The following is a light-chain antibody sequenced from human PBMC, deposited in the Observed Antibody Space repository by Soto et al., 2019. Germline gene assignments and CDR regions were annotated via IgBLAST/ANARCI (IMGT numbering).Light chain of an antibody. J-gene: IGKJ4*01. V-gene: IGKV3-11*01. Sequence: EIVLTQSPATLSLSPGERATLSCRASQSVSSYLAWYQQKPGQAPMLLIYDASNRATGIPAGFSGSGSGTDFTLTISSLEPEDFAVYYCQQRSNWLTFGGGTKVEIK. CDR2: DAS. CDR3: QQRSNWLT. CDR1: QSVSSY.